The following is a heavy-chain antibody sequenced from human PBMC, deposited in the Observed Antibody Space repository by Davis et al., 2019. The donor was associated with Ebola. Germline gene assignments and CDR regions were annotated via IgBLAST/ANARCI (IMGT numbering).Heavy chain of an antibody. CDR2: ISSSGSTI. J-gene: IGHJ3*02. CDR1: GFTFSNYG. D-gene: IGHD3-22*01. CDR3: ARLWRDGAYDSSGYSHAFDI. Sequence: PGGSLRLSCAASGFTFSNYGMHWVRQAPGKGLEWVSYISSSGSTIYYADSVKGRFTISRDNAKNSLYLQMNSLRAEDTAVYYCARLWRDGAYDSSGYSHAFDIWGQGTMVTVSS. V-gene: IGHV3-48*04.